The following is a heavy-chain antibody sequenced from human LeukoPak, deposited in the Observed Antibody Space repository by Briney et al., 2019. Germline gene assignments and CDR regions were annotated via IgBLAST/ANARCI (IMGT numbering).Heavy chain of an antibody. Sequence: PGGSLRLSCAASGFTFSSYWMHWVRQAPGKGLVWVSRINSDGSSTSYADSVKGRFTISRDNAKNTLYLQMNSLRAEDTAVYYCAKELEQLSYYYMDVWGKGTTVTVSS. J-gene: IGHJ6*03. CDR2: INSDGSST. D-gene: IGHD6-6*01. V-gene: IGHV3-74*01. CDR3: AKELEQLSYYYMDV. CDR1: GFTFSSYW.